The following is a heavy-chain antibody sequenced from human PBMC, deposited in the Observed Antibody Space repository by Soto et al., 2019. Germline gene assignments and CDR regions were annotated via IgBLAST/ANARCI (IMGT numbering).Heavy chain of an antibody. V-gene: IGHV3-21*01. D-gene: IGHD3-10*01. CDR2: ISSSSSYI. CDR1: GFTFSSYS. CDR3: ARDPPSMVRGVTPWFDP. Sequence: PGGSLRLSCAASGFTFSSYSMNWVRQAPGKGLEWVSSISSSSSYIYYADSVKGRFTISRDNAKNSLYLQMNGLRAEDTAVYYCARDPPSMVRGVTPWFDPWGQGTLVTVSS. J-gene: IGHJ5*02.